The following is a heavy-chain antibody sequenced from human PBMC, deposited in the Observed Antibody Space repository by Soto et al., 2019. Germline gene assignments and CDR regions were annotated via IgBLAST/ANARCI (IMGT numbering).Heavy chain of an antibody. Sequence: QVQLVQSGAEVKKPGSSVKVSCKASGGTFSSYAISWVRQAPGQGLEWMGGIIPIFGTANYAQKFQGRVTITADKSTSTAYMELSSLRSEDTAVYYCARGAYCSGGSCYVVARHWGQGTLVTVSS. J-gene: IGHJ4*02. CDR1: GGTFSSYA. D-gene: IGHD2-15*01. CDR2: IIPIFGTA. CDR3: ARGAYCSGGSCYVVARH. V-gene: IGHV1-69*06.